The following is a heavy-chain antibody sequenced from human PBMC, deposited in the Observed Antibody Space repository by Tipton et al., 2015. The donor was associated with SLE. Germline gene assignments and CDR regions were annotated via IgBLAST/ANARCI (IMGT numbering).Heavy chain of an antibody. J-gene: IGHJ4*02. V-gene: IGHV4-4*07. CDR3: ARDDAGYSSSWYLGY. CDR1: GGSISSSY. Sequence: LRLSCTVSGGSISSSYWSWIRQPAGKGLEWSGRIYTSGSTNYNPSLKSRVTMSVDTSKNQFSLKLSSVTAADTAGYYCARDDAGYSSSWYLGYWGQGTLVTVSS. CDR2: IYTSGST. D-gene: IGHD6-13*01.